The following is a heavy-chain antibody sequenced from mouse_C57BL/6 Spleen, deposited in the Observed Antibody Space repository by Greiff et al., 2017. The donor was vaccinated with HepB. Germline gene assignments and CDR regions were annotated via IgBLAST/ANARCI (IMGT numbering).Heavy chain of an antibody. D-gene: IGHD3-2*02. Sequence: LVESGAELVKPGASVKISCKASGYAFSSYWMNWVKQRPGKGLEWIGQIYPGDGDTNYNGKFKGKATLTADKSSSTAYMQLSSLTSEDSAVYFCARGAAQAQDYWGQGTTLTVSS. CDR1: GYAFSSYW. CDR3: ARGAAQAQDY. J-gene: IGHJ2*01. V-gene: IGHV1-80*01. CDR2: IYPGDGDT.